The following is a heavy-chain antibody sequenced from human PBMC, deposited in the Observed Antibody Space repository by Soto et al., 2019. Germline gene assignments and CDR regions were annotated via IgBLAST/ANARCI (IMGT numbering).Heavy chain of an antibody. CDR2: MSPKSGDT. V-gene: IGHV1-8*01. CDR3: AGGPPNWGFDF. D-gene: IGHD7-27*01. CDR1: GYTFTSND. Sequence: QVQLVQSGAEVKKPGASVKVSCKACGYTFTSNDINWVRQATGQGFEWMGWMSPKSGDTGYAQKFQGRVTMTRDTSISTAYMELSSLRSEDTAVYYCAGGPPNWGFDFWGQGTLVTVPS. J-gene: IGHJ4*02.